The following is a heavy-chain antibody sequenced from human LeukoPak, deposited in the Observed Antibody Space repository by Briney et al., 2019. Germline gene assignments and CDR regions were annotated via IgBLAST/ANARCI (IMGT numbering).Heavy chain of an antibody. CDR1: GGSITSGTYY. V-gene: IGHV4-61*02. D-gene: IGHD2-15*01. Sequence: SQTLSLTCTVSGGSITSGTYYWSWIRQPAGKGLEWIGRIYTSGSTNYNPSLKSRITISVDTSKNQLSLKLSSVTAADTAVYYCARNSCPSGSCYDNRGYFDYWGQGTLVTVSS. J-gene: IGHJ4*02. CDR3: ARNSCPSGSCYDNRGYFDY. CDR2: IYTSGST.